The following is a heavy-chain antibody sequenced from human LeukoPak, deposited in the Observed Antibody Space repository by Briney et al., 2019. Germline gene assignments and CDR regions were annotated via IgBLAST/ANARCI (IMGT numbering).Heavy chain of an antibody. Sequence: SVKVSCKASGGTFSSYAISWVRQAPGQGLEWMGRIIPILGIANYAQKFQGRVTITADKSTSTAYMELSSLRSEDTAVYYCAKDGIQTTLYYYDSTSWFDPWGQGTLVTVSS. CDR3: AKDGIQTTLYYYDSTSWFDP. J-gene: IGHJ5*02. V-gene: IGHV1-69*04. CDR2: IIPILGIA. D-gene: IGHD3-22*01. CDR1: GGTFSSYA.